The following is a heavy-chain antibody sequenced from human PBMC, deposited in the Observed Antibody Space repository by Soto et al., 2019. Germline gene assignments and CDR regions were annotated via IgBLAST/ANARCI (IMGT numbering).Heavy chain of an antibody. Sequence: GESLTSVCACAGCNPTPHWTNWLRQMRGTGVEGMGRIDRSQSYFNYNPSLEDDVTSSADKSTTKAYIQCKSLEASDTAIYDGDFFTSSWFGAGRLDSWGPGTLVTVSS. CDR2: IDRSQSYF. V-gene: IGHV5-10-1*01. J-gene: IGHJ5*01. CDR1: GCNPTPHW. CDR3: DFFTSSWFGAGRLDS. D-gene: IGHD6-13*01.